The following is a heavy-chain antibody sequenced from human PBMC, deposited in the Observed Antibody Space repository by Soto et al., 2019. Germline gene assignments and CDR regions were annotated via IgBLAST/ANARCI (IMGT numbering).Heavy chain of an antibody. CDR1: GYSVSSSDYY. J-gene: IGHJ3*02. V-gene: IGHV4-39*07. CDR2: MLYSGLT. D-gene: IGHD2-15*01. Sequence: SETLSLTCSVSGYSVSSSDYYWAWIRQPPGKGLEWIGSMLYSGLTYYNPSLKSRVTLSVDTSKNQFSLKLSSVTAADTAVYYCARDFSLYDAFDIWGQGTMVTVSS. CDR3: ARDFSLYDAFDI.